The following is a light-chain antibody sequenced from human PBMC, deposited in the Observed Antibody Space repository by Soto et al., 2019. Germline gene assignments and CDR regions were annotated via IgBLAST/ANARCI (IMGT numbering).Light chain of an antibody. CDR2: GAS. CDR3: QQYFASSWT. V-gene: IGKV3-15*01. Sequence: EIVMTQSPATLSVSPGERATLSCRASQSVSSDLAWYQQTPGQAPRLLIYGASTRATGIPARFSGSGSGTEFTLTISSLQSEDFAVYYCQQYFASSWTFGQGTKVDIK. J-gene: IGKJ1*01. CDR1: QSVSSD.